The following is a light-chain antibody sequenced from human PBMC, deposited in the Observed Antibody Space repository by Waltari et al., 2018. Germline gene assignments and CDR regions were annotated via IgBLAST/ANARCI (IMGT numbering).Light chain of an antibody. J-gene: IGKJ1*01. V-gene: IGKV3-20*01. CDR2: GAS. CDR1: QSVSRT. Sequence: EMAFTKSPVTLSLSPGERVTLSCRASQSVSRTLAWYQQKPGQAPRLRIYGASTRATGIPERLRRGGSGTDVRLAISRLEPEDFAVYYCQHDVRLPATFGQGTKVEIK. CDR3: QHDVRLPAT.